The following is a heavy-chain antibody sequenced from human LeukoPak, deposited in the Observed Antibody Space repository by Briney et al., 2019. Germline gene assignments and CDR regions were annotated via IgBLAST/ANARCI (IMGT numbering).Heavy chain of an antibody. CDR3: ARVDCSSTSCYDYYYYYYMDV. J-gene: IGHJ6*03. V-gene: IGHV1-69*13. CDR1: GYTFTSYA. Sequence: ASVKVSCKASGYTFTSYAISWVRQAPGQGLEWMGGIIPIFGTANYAQKFQGRVTITADESTSTAYMELSSLRSEDTAVYYCARVDCSSTSCYDYYYYYYMDVWGKGTTVTVSS. D-gene: IGHD2-2*01. CDR2: IIPIFGTA.